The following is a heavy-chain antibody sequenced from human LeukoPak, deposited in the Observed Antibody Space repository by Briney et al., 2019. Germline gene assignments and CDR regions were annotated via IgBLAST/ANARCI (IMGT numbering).Heavy chain of an antibody. J-gene: IGHJ4*02. Sequence: GASVNVSCKASGGTFNSYAISWVRQAPGQGLEWMGGIVPIFGTANYAQKFQGRVTITTDESTSTAYMELSSLRSEDTAVYYCARDYYDSSGYYGSLGYWGQGTLVTVSS. CDR3: ARDYYDSSGYYGSLGY. CDR1: GGTFNSYA. CDR2: IVPIFGTA. D-gene: IGHD3-22*01. V-gene: IGHV1-69*05.